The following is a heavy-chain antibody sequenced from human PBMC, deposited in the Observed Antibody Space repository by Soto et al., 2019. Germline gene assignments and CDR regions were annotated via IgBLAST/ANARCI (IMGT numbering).Heavy chain of an antibody. CDR3: AREKRQWLERFGMDV. CDR2: ISSSSSTI. J-gene: IGHJ6*02. V-gene: IGHV3-48*02. D-gene: IGHD6-19*01. Sequence: PGGSLRLSCAASGFTFSSYSMNWVRQAPGKGLEWVSYISSSSSTIYYADSVKGRFTISRDNAKNSLYLQMNSLRDEDTAVYYCAREKRQWLERFGMDVWGQGTTVTVSS. CDR1: GFTFSSYS.